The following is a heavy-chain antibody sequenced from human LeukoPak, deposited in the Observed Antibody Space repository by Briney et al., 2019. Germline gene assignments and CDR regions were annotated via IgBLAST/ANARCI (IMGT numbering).Heavy chain of an antibody. CDR2: IYPGDSDT. Sequence: GESLKISCKGSGYSFTSYWIGWVRQMPGKGLEWMGIIYPGDSDTRYSPSFQGQVTISADKSISTAYLQWSSLKASDTAMYYCARDRGEMWYGKLFPWFDTWGQGTLVTVSS. V-gene: IGHV5-51*01. CDR1: GYSFTSYW. D-gene: IGHD3-10*01. CDR3: ARDRGEMWYGKLFPWFDT. J-gene: IGHJ5*02.